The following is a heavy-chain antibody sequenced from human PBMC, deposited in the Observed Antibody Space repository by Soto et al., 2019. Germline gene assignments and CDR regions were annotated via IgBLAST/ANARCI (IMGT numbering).Heavy chain of an antibody. Sequence: GSVPTLVNPTQTLTLTGTFSGFSLSTSGMCLSWIRQPPGKALEWLALIDWDDDKYYSTSLKTRLTISKDTSKNQVVLTMTNMDPVDTATYFCASTRTYYYDSSGYYFDYWGQGTLVTVSS. V-gene: IGHV2-70*01. CDR1: GFSLSTSGMC. CDR2: IDWDDDK. D-gene: IGHD3-22*01. J-gene: IGHJ4*02. CDR3: ASTRTYYYDSSGYYFDY.